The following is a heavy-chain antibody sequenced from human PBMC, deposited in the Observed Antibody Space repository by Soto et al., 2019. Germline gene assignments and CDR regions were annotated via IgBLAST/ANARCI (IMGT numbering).Heavy chain of an antibody. Sequence: PGGSLRLSCAASGFTFSNYAMTWVRQAPGKGLEWVSGISASGSNTYYADSVKGRFTISRETAKDTLYLHMDTLRAEDTAMYYCAKGQHGSVWSGYPDCGPGTLVTVSS. CDR2: ISASGSNT. D-gene: IGHD3-3*01. CDR1: GFTFSNYA. J-gene: IGHJ4*02. V-gene: IGHV3-23*01. CDR3: AKGQHGSVWSGYPD.